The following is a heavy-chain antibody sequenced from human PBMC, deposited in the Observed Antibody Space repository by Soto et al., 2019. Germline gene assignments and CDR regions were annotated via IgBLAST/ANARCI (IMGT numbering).Heavy chain of an antibody. D-gene: IGHD6-13*01. Sequence: ASVKVSCKASGGTFSSYAISWVRQAPGQGLEWMGGIIPIFGTANYAQKFQGRVTITADESTSTAYMELSSLRSEDTAVYYCARDPRPARYSSSWVCNWFDPWGQGTLVTVSS. CDR1: GGTFSSYA. V-gene: IGHV1-69*13. J-gene: IGHJ5*02. CDR3: ARDPRPARYSSSWVCNWFDP. CDR2: IIPIFGTA.